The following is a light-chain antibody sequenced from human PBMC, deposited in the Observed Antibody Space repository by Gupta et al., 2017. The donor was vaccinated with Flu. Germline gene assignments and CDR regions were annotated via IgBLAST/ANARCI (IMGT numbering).Light chain of an antibody. CDR2: GGS. Sequence: EIVLPQSPDTLSLSPGERATLSCRASQRVRTSYLAWYQQKPVQAPRLLMYGGSSRATGVPDRFSCSWSKTDFTLTISRLETEDFAVYYFQQYDSSPQTFGQGTKVEIK. CDR1: QRVRTSY. CDR3: QQYDSSPQT. V-gene: IGKV3-20*01. J-gene: IGKJ1*01.